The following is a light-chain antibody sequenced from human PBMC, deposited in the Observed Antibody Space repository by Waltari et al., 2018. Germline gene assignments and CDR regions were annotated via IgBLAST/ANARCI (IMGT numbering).Light chain of an antibody. CDR1: SSDAGSYDL. Sequence: QSALTQPASVSGSPGQSITVSCTGASSDAGSYDLVCWYQQHPGKAPKLIIYEGNKRPSGVSNRFSCFKSGNAASLTISGLQAEDEAEYYCSSNAGRGIVFGGGTKLTVL. CDR2: EGN. CDR3: SSNAGRGIV. V-gene: IGLV2-23*01. J-gene: IGLJ2*01.